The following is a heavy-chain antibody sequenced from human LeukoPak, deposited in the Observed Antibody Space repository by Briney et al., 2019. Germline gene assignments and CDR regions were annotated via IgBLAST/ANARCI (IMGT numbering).Heavy chain of an antibody. V-gene: IGHV4-59*01. J-gene: IGHJ4*02. Sequence: SETLSLTCTVSGGSISSYYWSWIRQPPGKGLEWIGYIYYSGSTNYNPSLKSRVTISVDTSKNQFSLKLSSVTAADTAVYYCAREYDYGDYRGQRGPLDYWGQGTLVTVSS. CDR2: IYYSGST. CDR3: AREYDYGDYRGQRGPLDY. D-gene: IGHD4-17*01. CDR1: GGSISSYY.